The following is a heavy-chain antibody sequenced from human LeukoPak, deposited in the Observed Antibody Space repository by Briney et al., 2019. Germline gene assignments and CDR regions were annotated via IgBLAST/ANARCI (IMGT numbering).Heavy chain of an antibody. CDR2: IYYSGST. CDR3: ARELTGDSVGYWYFDL. D-gene: IGHD7-27*01. J-gene: IGHJ2*01. V-gene: IGHV4-31*03. CDR1: GGSISSGGYY. Sequence: PSQTLSLTGTVSGGSISSGGYYWSWIRQRPGKVLEWIGYIYYSGSTYYNPSLKSRVTISVDTSKNQFSLKLSSVTAADTAVYYCARELTGDSVGYWYFDLWGRGTLVTVSS.